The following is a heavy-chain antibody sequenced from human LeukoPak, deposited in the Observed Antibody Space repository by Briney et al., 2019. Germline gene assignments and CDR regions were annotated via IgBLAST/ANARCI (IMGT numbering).Heavy chain of an antibody. V-gene: IGHV4-61*01. J-gene: IGHJ4*02. CDR1: GGSVSSGSYY. Sequence: KPSETLSLTCTVSGGSVSSGSYYWSWVRQPPGKGLEWIGYIYYSGSTNYNPSLKSRVTISVDTSKNQFSLKLSSVTAADTAVYYCARVPSITIFGVVTPYYFDYWGQGTLVTVSS. CDR2: IYYSGST. D-gene: IGHD3-3*01. CDR3: ARVPSITIFGVVTPYYFDY.